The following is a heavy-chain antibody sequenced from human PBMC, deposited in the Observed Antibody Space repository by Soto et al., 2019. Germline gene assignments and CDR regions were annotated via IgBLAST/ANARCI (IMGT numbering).Heavy chain of an antibody. CDR2: INHSGST. CDR1: GGSFSGYY. J-gene: IGHJ6*02. Sequence: QVQLQQWGAGLLKPSETLSLTCAVYGGSFSGYYWSWIRQPPGKGLEWIGEINHSGSTNYNPSLKSRVTISVDTSKNQFSLKLSSVTAADTDVYYCARLSKSYVIVATIVYYYYGMDVWGQGTTVTVSS. D-gene: IGHD5-12*01. V-gene: IGHV4-34*01. CDR3: ARLSKSYVIVATIVYYYYGMDV.